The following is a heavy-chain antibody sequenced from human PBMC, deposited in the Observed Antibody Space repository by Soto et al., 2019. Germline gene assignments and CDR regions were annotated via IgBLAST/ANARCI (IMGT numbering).Heavy chain of an antibody. Sequence: PSETLSLTCAVYGGSFSGYYWSWIRQPPGKGLEWIGEINHSGSTNYNPSLKSRVTISVDTSKNQFSLKLSSVTAADTAVYYCARSAPLGYCTNGVCYAAPNWFDPGGQGTLVTVSS. J-gene: IGHJ5*02. CDR2: INHSGST. V-gene: IGHV4-34*01. CDR3: ARSAPLGYCTNGVCYAAPNWFDP. D-gene: IGHD2-8*01. CDR1: GGSFSGYY.